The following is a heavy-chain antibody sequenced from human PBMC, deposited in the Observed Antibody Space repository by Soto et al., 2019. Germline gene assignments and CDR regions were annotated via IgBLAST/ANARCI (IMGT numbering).Heavy chain of an antibody. D-gene: IGHD3-10*01. V-gene: IGHV3-74*01. J-gene: IGHJ4*02. Sequence: GGSLGLGCAACGLTVSSSWVDGVRQEQGKGLVWVSRIKSDGSSTDYADSVKGRFTVSRDNAKNTLYLQMNCLRAEDTAIYYSGSTNYNPSLKSRVTISVDTSKNQFSLKLSSVTAADTAVYYCARDHTPQYCSGGSCYSHSGWAYNYWRQGTLVTVSS. CDR2: IKSDGSST. CDR3: GSTNYNPSLKSRVTISVDTSKNQFSLKLSSVTAADTAVYYCARDHTPQYCSGGSCYSHSGWAYNY. CDR1: GLTVSSSW.